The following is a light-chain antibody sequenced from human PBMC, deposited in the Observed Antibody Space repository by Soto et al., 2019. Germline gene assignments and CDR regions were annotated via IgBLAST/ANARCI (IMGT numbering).Light chain of an antibody. V-gene: IGKV3-11*01. CDR3: QQRYNWPLT. Sequence: EIVLTQSPATLSLSPGERATLSCRASRGIDTYLAWYQQKRGQAPRLLIYDASNRTTGIPARFSGGGSGTDFALTISSLEPEDFAVYFCQQRYNWPLTFGQGTRLEIK. CDR2: DAS. CDR1: RGIDTY. J-gene: IGKJ5*01.